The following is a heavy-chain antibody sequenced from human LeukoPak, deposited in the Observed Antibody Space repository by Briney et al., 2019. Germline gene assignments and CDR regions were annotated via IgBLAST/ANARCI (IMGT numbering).Heavy chain of an antibody. D-gene: IGHD1-26*01. CDR2: ISYDGSNK. J-gene: IGHJ4*02. CDR3: AKERSGSYSPFDY. CDR1: GFTFSSYG. V-gene: IGHV3-30*18. Sequence: GGSLRLSCAASGFTFSSYGMHWVRQAPGKGLEWVAVISYDGSNKYYADSVKGRFTISRDNSKNTLYLQMNSLRAEDTAVYYCAKERSGSYSPFDYWGQGTLVTVSS.